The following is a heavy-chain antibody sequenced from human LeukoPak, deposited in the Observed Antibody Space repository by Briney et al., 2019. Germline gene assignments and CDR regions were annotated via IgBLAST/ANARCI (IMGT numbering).Heavy chain of an antibody. CDR3: ARPSYGASDY. Sequence: GESLKISCKGSGHRFTKSWIGWVRQMPGKGLEWLGIIYPDDSRTRYSPSFQGQVTISVDKSITTAYLQWTSLKASDTAMYYCARPSYGASDYWGQGTLVSVSS. CDR1: GHRFTKSW. J-gene: IGHJ4*02. V-gene: IGHV5-51*01. CDR2: IYPDDSRT. D-gene: IGHD4-17*01.